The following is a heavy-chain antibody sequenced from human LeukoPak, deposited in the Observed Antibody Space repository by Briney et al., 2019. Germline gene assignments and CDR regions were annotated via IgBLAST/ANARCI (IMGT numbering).Heavy chain of an antibody. Sequence: GGSLRLSCAASGFTYSSYEMNWVRQAPGKGLEWVSYISSSGSTIYYADSVKGRFTISRDNAKNSLYLQMNSLRAEDTAVYYCARDQGDYYMDVWGKGTTVTISS. J-gene: IGHJ6*03. CDR3: ARDQGDYYMDV. V-gene: IGHV3-48*03. CDR1: GFTYSSYE. CDR2: ISSSGSTI.